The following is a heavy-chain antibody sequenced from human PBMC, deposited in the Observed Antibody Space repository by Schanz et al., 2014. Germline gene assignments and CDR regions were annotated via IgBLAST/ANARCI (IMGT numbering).Heavy chain of an antibody. CDR3: ARRASSRTYYDM. J-gene: IGHJ4*02. CDR1: GDTFSSYT. CDR2: IIPVLNIA. V-gene: IGHV1-69*02. Sequence: QVPLVQSGAEVKRPGSSVKVSCKASGDTFSSYTISWVRQAPGQGLEWMGRIIPVLNIANYAQKFQDRITITADKATSTTYMELSSLRSDDTAVYYCARRASSRTYYDMWGQGTLVTVSS. D-gene: IGHD3-10*01.